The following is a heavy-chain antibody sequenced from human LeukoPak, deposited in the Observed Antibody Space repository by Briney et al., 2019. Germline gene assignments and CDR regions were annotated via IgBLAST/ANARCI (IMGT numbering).Heavy chain of an antibody. Sequence: SETLSLTCTVSGGSISSDSYYWGWIRQPPGKGPEWIGNIYYTGSTYYNPSLTSRVTISVDTSKNQFSLRLSSVTAADTAVYYCARQQIYVDSGLVDYFDYWGQGILVTVSS. CDR2: IYYTGST. J-gene: IGHJ4*02. V-gene: IGHV4-39*07. CDR1: GGSISSDSYY. CDR3: ARQQIYVDSGLVDYFDY. D-gene: IGHD5-18*01.